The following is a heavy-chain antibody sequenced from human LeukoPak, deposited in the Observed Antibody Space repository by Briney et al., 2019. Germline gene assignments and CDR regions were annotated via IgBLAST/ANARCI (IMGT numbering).Heavy chain of an antibody. CDR2: NSAYNDNT. V-gene: IGHV1-18*01. Sequence: ASVKASCKASGYTFTNYGIIWVRQAPGRGLEWMGWNSAYNDNTNYAQKFQGRVTMTTDTSTNTAYMELRSLRSDDTAVYYCARVLRPRYYYDSSGYYADALDIWGQGTMVTVSS. D-gene: IGHD3-22*01. CDR1: GYTFTNYG. CDR3: ARVLRPRYYYDSSGYYADALDI. J-gene: IGHJ3*02.